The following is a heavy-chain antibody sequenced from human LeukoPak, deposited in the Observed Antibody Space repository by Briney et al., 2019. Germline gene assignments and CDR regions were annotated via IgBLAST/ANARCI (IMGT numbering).Heavy chain of an antibody. V-gene: IGHV4-31*03. CDR1: GGYISSCGYY. D-gene: IGHD5-12*01. Sequence: SEALSLTCTVSGGYISSCGYYWSWIRQHPGTGLEWIVYIDYSGSNYYNPSLKSRVTITVDTSKHQFSLKPSSVTAAETAVYYCARGGNSGYDWVYYYYYYMDVWGKGTTVTVSS. CDR2: IDYSGSN. CDR3: ARGGNSGYDWVYYYYYYMDV. J-gene: IGHJ6*03.